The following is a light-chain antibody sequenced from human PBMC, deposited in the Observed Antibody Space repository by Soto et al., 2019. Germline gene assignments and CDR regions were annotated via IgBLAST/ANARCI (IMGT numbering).Light chain of an antibody. J-gene: IGKJ5*01. CDR2: DAS. Sequence: IVLTQSPGTLSVSPGERATLSCRASQGVSRYLAWYQQKPGQAPRLLIYDASNRATGIPARFSGSGSGTDFTLTISSPEPEDFAVYYCQHRSNLPPITFGRGTRLEIK. CDR1: QGVSRY. CDR3: QHRSNLPPIT. V-gene: IGKV3-11*01.